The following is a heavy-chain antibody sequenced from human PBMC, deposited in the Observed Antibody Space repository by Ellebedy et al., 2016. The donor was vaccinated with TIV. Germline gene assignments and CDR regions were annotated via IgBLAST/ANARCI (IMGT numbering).Heavy chain of an antibody. V-gene: IGHV3-9*01. CDR1: GFTFSSYS. Sequence: GGSLRLXXAASGFTFSSYSMNWVRQAPGKGLEWVSGISWNSGSIGYADSVKGRFTISRDNARNSLSLQMNSLRPEDTALYYCAAWGLVPDAIFDYWGQGTLVTVSS. CDR3: AAWGLVPDAIFDY. CDR2: ISWNSGSI. D-gene: IGHD2-2*01. J-gene: IGHJ4*02.